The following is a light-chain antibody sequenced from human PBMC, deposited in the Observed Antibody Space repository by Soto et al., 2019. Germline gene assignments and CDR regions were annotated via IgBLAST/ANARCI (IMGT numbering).Light chain of an antibody. CDR2: APS. Sequence: ENVLTQSPGTLSLSPGDRATLSCRASQSVTRSYLARYQQKPGQAPRLLIYAPSNRATGIPDRFSGSGSGTDFTLTISRLEPEDSAVYYCQQYGSSPPMFPFGLGTKLEI. CDR1: QSVTRSY. CDR3: QQYGSSPPMFP. J-gene: IGKJ2*01. V-gene: IGKV3-20*01.